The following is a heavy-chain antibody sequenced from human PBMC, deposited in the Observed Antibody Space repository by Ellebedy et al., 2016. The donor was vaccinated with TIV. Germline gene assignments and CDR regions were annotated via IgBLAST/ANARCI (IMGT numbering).Heavy chain of an antibody. CDR1: RGSLSGTQW. CDR2: IYHSGST. Sequence: SETLSLXCVVSRGSLSGTQWWSWVRQAPGKGMEWIGDIYHSGSTNYNLSLKSRVTISVDKSKNQFSLKLDSVTAADTAIYYCARTFILRTSGLDVWGRGTTVTVSS. CDR3: ARTFILRTSGLDV. D-gene: IGHD3-9*01. J-gene: IGHJ6*02. V-gene: IGHV4-4*02.